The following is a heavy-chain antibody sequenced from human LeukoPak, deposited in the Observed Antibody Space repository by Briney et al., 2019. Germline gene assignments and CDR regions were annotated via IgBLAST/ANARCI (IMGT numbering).Heavy chain of an antibody. D-gene: IGHD4-23*01. J-gene: IGHJ5*02. V-gene: IGHV1-18*01. CDR2: ISAYNGNT. CDR1: GYTFTSYG. Sequence: VSVKVSCKASGYTFTSYGISWVRQAPGQGLEWMGWISAYNGNTNYAQKLQGRVTMTTDTSTSTAYMELRSLRSDDTAAYYCARIFLSVVAPKRWFDPWGQGTLVTVSS. CDR3: ARIFLSVVAPKRWFDP.